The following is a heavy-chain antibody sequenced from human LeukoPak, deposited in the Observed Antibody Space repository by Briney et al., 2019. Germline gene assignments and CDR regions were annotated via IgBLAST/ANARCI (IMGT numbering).Heavy chain of an antibody. CDR2: IYHSGST. CDR3: ARGCGELGYQLALAFDY. Sequence: SETLSLTCAVSGYSISSGYYWGWIRQPPGKGLEWIGSIYHSGSTYYNPSLKSRVTISVDTSKNQFSLKLSSVTAADTAVYYCARGCGELGYQLALAFDYWGQGTLVTVSS. D-gene: IGHD2-2*01. V-gene: IGHV4-38-2*01. CDR1: GYSISSGYY. J-gene: IGHJ4*02.